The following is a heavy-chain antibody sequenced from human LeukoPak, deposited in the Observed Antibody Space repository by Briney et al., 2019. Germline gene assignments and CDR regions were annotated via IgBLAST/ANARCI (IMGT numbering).Heavy chain of an antibody. CDR3: AKWRRGGWSLDY. J-gene: IGHJ4*02. CDR2: IYSGGGT. D-gene: IGHD6-19*01. Sequence: PGGSLRLSCTVSGFTVSSNYMTWVRQAPGKGLEWVSVIYSGGGTYYADSVKGRFTISRDNFKNTLYLQMNSLRAEDTAVYYCAKWRRGGWSLDYWGQGTLVTVSS. CDR1: GFTVSSNY. V-gene: IGHV3-53*01.